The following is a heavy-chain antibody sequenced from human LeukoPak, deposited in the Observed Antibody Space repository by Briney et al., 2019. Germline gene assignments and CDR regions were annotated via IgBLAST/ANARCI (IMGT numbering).Heavy chain of an antibody. CDR3: AKDLSGMGYNDAFDI. J-gene: IGHJ3*02. D-gene: IGHD1-14*01. CDR2: IRSRGSTI. Sequence: PGGSLRLSCAASGFTFSDHHMSWIRQAPGKGLEWVSNIRSRGSTIYYADSVKGRFTISRDNAKNTLYLQMNSLRAEDTGVYYCAKDLSGMGYNDAFDIWGQGTMVTVSS. V-gene: IGHV3-11*01. CDR1: GFTFSDHH.